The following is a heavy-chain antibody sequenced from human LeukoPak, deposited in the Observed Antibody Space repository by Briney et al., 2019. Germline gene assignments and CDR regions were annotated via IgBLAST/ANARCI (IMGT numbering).Heavy chain of an antibody. CDR1: GFTLSNYA. CDR3: AKDVGKWESLHFFDY. Sequence: GGSLRLSCAASGFTLSNYAMSWVRQAPGKGLEWISGISGSGASTYYADSVKGRFTISRDDSRNTLYLQMNSLRGDDTAVYYCAKDVGKWESLHFFDYWGQGTLVTVSS. CDR2: ISGSGAST. J-gene: IGHJ4*02. V-gene: IGHV3-23*01. D-gene: IGHD1-26*01.